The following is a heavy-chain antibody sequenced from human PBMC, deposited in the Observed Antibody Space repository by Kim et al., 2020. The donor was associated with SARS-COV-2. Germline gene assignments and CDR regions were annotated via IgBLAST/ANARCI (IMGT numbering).Heavy chain of an antibody. V-gene: IGHV3-53*01. D-gene: IGHD3-10*01. CDR3: ARDRTWFGELGYFDY. Sequence: GGSLRLSCAASGFTVSSNYMSWVRQAPGKGLEWVSVIYSGGSTYYADSVKGRFTISRDNSKNTLYLQMNSLRAEDTAVDYFARDRTWFGELGYFDYWGQG. J-gene: IGHJ4*02. CDR2: IYSGGST. CDR1: GFTVSSNY.